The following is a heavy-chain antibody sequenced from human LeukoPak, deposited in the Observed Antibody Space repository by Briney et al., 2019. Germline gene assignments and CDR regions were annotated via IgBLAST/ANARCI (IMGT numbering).Heavy chain of an antibody. CDR1: GSTLSSYA. V-gene: IGHV1-69*05. CDR3: ARGITNYYFDC. D-gene: IGHD3-10*01. Sequence: KVFCKAFGSTLSSYAISWVRQAPGQGLEWMGAIIPICGTANYAQKLEGRVTITTDESTSTAYMELSSLRSEDAAVYYCARGITNYYFDCWGQGTLVTVSS. J-gene: IGHJ4*02. CDR2: IIPICGTA.